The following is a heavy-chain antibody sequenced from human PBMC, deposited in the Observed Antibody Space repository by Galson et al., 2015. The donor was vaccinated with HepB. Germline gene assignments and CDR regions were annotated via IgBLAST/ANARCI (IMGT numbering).Heavy chain of an antibody. CDR1: GGSFRGYY. D-gene: IGHD3-22*01. Sequence: TLSLTCAVYGGSFRGYYWSWIRQPPGKGLGWIGEINHSGSTNYNPSLKSRVTISVDTSKNQFSLKLSSVTAADTAVYYCARSYDSSGYYSHFDYWGREPWSPSPQ. J-gene: IGHJ4*02. V-gene: IGHV4-34*01. CDR2: INHSGST. CDR3: ARSYDSSGYYSHFDY.